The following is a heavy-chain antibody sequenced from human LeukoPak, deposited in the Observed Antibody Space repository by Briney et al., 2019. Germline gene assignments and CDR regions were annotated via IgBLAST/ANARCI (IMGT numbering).Heavy chain of an antibody. CDR2: TFYRSRWYN. CDR1: GDSVSSNSTA. D-gene: IGHD6-13*01. CDR3: CQQHLLLGDRFDP. V-gene: IGHV6-1*01. J-gene: IGHJ5*02. Sequence: SQTLSLTCVISGDSVSSNSTAWNWIRQSPSRGLEWLGRTFYRSRWYNDYAVSVKSRITISADTSKNQFSLQMSSVTPEDTAVYYCCQQHLLLGDRFDPWGQGTLVTVSS.